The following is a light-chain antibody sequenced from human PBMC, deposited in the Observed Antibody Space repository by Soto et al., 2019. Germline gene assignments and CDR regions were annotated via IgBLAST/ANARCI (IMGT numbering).Light chain of an antibody. J-gene: IGKJ5*01. CDR3: QQYTNEHGIT. V-gene: IGKV3-20*01. CDR1: QGVGNKY. Sequence: ESALTKSPGTLYFSPGESATLSCRASQGVGNKYLDWYQQRPGQAPRLLIYAASSRATGVPDRFSGSGYGTDFTLTISRLEPEDFAVYYCQQYTNEHGITFGQGKRLEIK. CDR2: AAS.